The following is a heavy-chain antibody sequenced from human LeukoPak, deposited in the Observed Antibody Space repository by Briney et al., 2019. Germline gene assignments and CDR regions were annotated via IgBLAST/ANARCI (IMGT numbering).Heavy chain of an antibody. J-gene: IGHJ3*02. CDR2: IIPIFGTA. V-gene: IGHV1-69*13. CDR1: GYTFTSYY. Sequence: GASVRVSCKASGYTFTSYYMHWARQAPGQGLEWMGGIIPIFGTANYAQKFQGRVTITADESTSTAYMELSSLRSEDTAVYYCASFKPGSAFDIWGQGTMVTVSS. D-gene: IGHD2-15*01. CDR3: ASFKPGSAFDI.